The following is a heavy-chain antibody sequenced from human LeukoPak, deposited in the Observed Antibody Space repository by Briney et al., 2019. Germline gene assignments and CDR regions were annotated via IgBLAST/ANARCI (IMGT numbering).Heavy chain of an antibody. CDR3: ATSRGYDFDY. CDR1: GFTFNSYS. V-gene: IGHV3-48*02. Sequence: GGSLRLSCAASGFTFNSYSMTWVRQAPGEGLEWVAYISSGSSIYYADSVRGRFTISRDNAKNSLYLEMNSLRDEDTAVYYCATSRGYDFDYWGQGTLVTVSS. CDR2: ISSGSSI. J-gene: IGHJ4*02. D-gene: IGHD2-15*01.